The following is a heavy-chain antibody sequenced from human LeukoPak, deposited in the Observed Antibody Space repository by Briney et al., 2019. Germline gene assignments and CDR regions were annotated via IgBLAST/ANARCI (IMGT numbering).Heavy chain of an antibody. CDR1: GVTVSSNY. Sequence: GGSLRLSCAASGVTVSSNYMSWVRQAPGKGLEWVSSISSSSGYIYYADSMKGRFTISRDNAKNSLYLQMNSLRAEDTAVYYCARERDYYDSGGPYMDVWGKGTTVTVSS. J-gene: IGHJ6*03. V-gene: IGHV3-21*01. CDR3: ARERDYYDSGGPYMDV. CDR2: ISSSSGYI. D-gene: IGHD3-22*01.